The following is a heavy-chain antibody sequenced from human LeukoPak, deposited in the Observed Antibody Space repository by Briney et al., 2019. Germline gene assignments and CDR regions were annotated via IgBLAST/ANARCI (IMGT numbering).Heavy chain of an antibody. V-gene: IGHV1-69*01. CDR3: ARAFPNYDSSGYYYYYFDY. D-gene: IGHD3-22*01. CDR1: GGTFSSYA. Sequence: ASVKVSCKASGGTFSSYAISWVRQAPGQGLEWMGGIIPIFGTANYAQKFQGRVTITADESTSTAYMELGSLRSEDTAVYYCARAFPNYDSSGYYYYYFDYWGQGTLVTVSS. CDR2: IIPIFGTA. J-gene: IGHJ4*02.